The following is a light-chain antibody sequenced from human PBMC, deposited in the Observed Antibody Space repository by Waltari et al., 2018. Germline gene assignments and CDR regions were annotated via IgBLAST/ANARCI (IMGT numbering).Light chain of an antibody. J-gene: IGKJ1*01. CDR2: KAS. V-gene: IGKV1-5*03. CDR3: QQYKTYWT. CDR1: QSISTW. Sequence: IQMTQSPSTLSASVGARVTITCRASQSISTWLAWYQQKPGKAPNLLIYKASTLESGVPSRFSGNGSGTEFTLAISGLQPDDFATYYCQQYKTYWTFGQGTKVGIK.